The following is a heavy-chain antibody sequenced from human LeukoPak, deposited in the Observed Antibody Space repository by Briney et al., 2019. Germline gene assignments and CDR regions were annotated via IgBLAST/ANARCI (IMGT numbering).Heavy chain of an antibody. J-gene: IGHJ6*02. D-gene: IGHD1-26*01. CDR1: GYTFTSYG. Sequence: ASVKVSCMASGYTFTSYGISWVRQAPGQGLEWMGWISAYNGNTNYAQKLQGRVTMTTDTSTSTAYMELRSLRSDDTAVYYCARWGATRRYYYGMDVWGQGTTVTVSS. CDR3: ARWGATRRYYYGMDV. CDR2: ISAYNGNT. V-gene: IGHV1-18*01.